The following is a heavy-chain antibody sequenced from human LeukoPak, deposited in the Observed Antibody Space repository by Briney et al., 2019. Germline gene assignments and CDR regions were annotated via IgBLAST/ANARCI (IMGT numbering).Heavy chain of an antibody. V-gene: IGHV3-30-3*01. CDR1: GFSFSRSA. Sequence: GGSLRLSCAASGFSFSRSAMHWVRQAPGKGLEWVAVISYDGSNKYYADSVKGRFTISRDNSKNTLYLQMNSLRAEDTAVYYCARDLNAYYDILTGYYIAGGALDYWGQGTLVTVSS. CDR2: ISYDGSNK. D-gene: IGHD3-9*01. CDR3: ARDLNAYYDILTGYYIAGGALDY. J-gene: IGHJ4*02.